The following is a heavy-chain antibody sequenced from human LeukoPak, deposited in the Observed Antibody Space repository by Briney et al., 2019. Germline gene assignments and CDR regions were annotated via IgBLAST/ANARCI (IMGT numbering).Heavy chain of an antibody. D-gene: IGHD6-13*01. CDR2: INPNSGGT. J-gene: IGHJ4*02. V-gene: IGHV1-2*02. Sequence: ASVKVSCKASGYTFTGYYMHWVRQAPGQGLEWMGWINPNSGGTNYAQKFQGRVTMTRDTSISTVYMELSRLRSDDTAVYYCARELYSSSWYDYWGQGTLVTVSS. CDR3: ARELYSSSWYDY. CDR1: GYTFTGYY.